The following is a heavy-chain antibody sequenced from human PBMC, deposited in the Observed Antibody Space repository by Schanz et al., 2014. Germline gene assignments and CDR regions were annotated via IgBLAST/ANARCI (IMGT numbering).Heavy chain of an antibody. J-gene: IGHJ6*02. CDR2: IIPIHGIV. Sequence: QVQLVQSGDEVKKPGASVKVSCKTSGYTFSDYGISWVRQAPGQGPEWMGRIIPIHGIVNYAQRFQDRVSITADKSTSTAYMELSSLRSDDTAVYYCARAKRFGDMDVWGQGTTVTVSS. D-gene: IGHD3-10*01. CDR1: GYTFSDYG. V-gene: IGHV1-69*04. CDR3: ARAKRFGDMDV.